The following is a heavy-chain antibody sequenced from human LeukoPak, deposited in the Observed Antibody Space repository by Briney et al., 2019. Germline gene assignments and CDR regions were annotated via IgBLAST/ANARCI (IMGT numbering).Heavy chain of an antibody. J-gene: IGHJ4*02. CDR3: ARDMSGSYEYYFDY. CDR1: GGTFSSYA. CDR2: IIPILGIA. D-gene: IGHD1-26*01. Sequence: GASVTVSCKASGGTFSSYAISWVRQAPGQGLEWMGRIIPILGIANYAQKFQGRVTITADKSTSTAYMELSSLRSEDTAVYYCARDMSGSYEYYFDYWGQGTLVTVSS. V-gene: IGHV1-69*04.